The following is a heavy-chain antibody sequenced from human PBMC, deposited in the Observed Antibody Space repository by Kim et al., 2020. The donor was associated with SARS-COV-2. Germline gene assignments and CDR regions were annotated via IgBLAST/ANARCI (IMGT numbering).Heavy chain of an antibody. V-gene: IGHV4-39*01. CDR3: ARLGPGLLNWFDP. Sequence: YNPSPKSRVTISVDTSKNQFSLKLSSVTAADTAVYYCARLGPGLLNWFDPWGQGTLVTVSS. D-gene: IGHD1-26*01. J-gene: IGHJ5*02.